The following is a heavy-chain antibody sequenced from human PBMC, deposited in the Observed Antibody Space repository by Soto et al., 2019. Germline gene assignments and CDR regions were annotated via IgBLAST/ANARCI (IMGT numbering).Heavy chain of an antibody. CDR2: IIPIFGTA. D-gene: IGHD2-2*02. Sequence: QVQLVQSGAEVKKPGSSVKVSCKASGGTFSSYAISWVRQAPGQGLEWMGGIIPIFGTANYAQKFQGRVTITADKSASTAYMELSSLRSEDTAVYYCARVPDIVVVPAAIPYNWFDPWGQGTLVTVSS. CDR1: GGTFSSYA. CDR3: ARVPDIVVVPAAIPYNWFDP. V-gene: IGHV1-69*06. J-gene: IGHJ5*02.